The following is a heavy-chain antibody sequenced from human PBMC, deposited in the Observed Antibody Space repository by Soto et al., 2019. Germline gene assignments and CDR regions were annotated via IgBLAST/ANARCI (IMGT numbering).Heavy chain of an antibody. CDR2: IFHDGTA. J-gene: IGHJ4*02. Sequence: SETLSLTCAVSGVSISSGNWWTWVRQTPQRGLEYIGEIFHDGTANYYPSFERRVAISVDTSKNQFSLKLTSVTAADTSIYFCARLVYDTRLNYMYFDLWGQGALVTASS. CDR3: ARLVYDTRLNYMYFDL. D-gene: IGHD2-8*01. V-gene: IGHV4-4*02. CDR1: GVSISSGNW.